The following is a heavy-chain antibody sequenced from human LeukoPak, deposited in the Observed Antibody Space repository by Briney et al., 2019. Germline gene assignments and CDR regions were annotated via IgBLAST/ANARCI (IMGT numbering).Heavy chain of an antibody. CDR1: GGTFSSYA. D-gene: IGHD2-2*01. J-gene: IGHJ6*02. CDR3: ARGDIVVVPAPYYGMDV. Sequence: ASVKVSCKASGGTFSSYAISWVRQAPGQGLEWMGGIIPIFGTANYAQRFQGRVTITADESTSTAYMELSSLRSEDTAVYYCARGDIVVVPAPYYGMDVWGQGTTVTVSS. V-gene: IGHV1-69*13. CDR2: IIPIFGTA.